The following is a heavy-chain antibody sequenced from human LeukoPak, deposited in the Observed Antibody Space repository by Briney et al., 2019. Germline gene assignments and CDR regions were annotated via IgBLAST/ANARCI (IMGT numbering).Heavy chain of an antibody. J-gene: IGHJ4*02. D-gene: IGHD6-19*01. V-gene: IGHV3-23*01. Sequence: GGSLRLSCAASGFTFSSYATSWVRQAPGKGLEWVSAISGSGGSTYYADSVKGRFTISRDNSKNTLYLQMNSLRAEDTAVYYCAKDCSSGWYFFSYFDYWGQGTLVTVSS. CDR2: ISGSGGST. CDR3: AKDCSSGWYFFSYFDY. CDR1: GFTFSSYA.